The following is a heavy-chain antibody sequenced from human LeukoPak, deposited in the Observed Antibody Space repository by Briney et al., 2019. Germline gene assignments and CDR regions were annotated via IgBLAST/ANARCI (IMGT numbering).Heavy chain of an antibody. D-gene: IGHD6-13*01. CDR1: GGSISSYH. Sequence: SETLSLTCSVSGGSISSYHWSWIRQPPGKGLEWIGYIYNSGSTSYNPSLKSRVTISLDTSQNQFSLKLSSLTAADTAVYYCARGVVAAAGRTFDFWGQGTLVTVSS. CDR3: ARGVVAAAGRTFDF. V-gene: IGHV4-59*01. CDR2: IYNSGST. J-gene: IGHJ4*02.